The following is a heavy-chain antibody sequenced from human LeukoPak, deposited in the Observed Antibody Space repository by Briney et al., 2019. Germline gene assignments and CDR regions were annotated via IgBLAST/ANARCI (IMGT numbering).Heavy chain of an antibody. CDR1: GGTFSSYA. Sequence: GASVKVSCKASGGTFSSYAISWVRQAPGQGLEWMGGIIPIFGTANYAQKFQGRVTVTADKSTSTAYMELSSLRSEDTAVYYCAREGGSGSYLDYWGQGTLVTVSS. CDR3: AREGGSGSYLDY. D-gene: IGHD3-10*01. J-gene: IGHJ4*02. CDR2: IIPIFGTA. V-gene: IGHV1-69*06.